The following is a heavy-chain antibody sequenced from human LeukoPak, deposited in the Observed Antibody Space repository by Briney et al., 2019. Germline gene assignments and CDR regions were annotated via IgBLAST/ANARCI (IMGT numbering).Heavy chain of an antibody. D-gene: IGHD4-17*01. J-gene: IGHJ4*02. CDR2: IKQDESER. Sequence: PGGSLRLSCAASGFSFSFSNMNWVRQPPGKGPEWVANIKQDESERYSVDSVKGRFTISRDNAKNSVYLHMNSLRAEDTAVYYCARESGDYCFDYWGQGTLVTVSS. CDR1: GFSFSFSN. CDR3: ARESGDYCFDY. V-gene: IGHV3-7*01.